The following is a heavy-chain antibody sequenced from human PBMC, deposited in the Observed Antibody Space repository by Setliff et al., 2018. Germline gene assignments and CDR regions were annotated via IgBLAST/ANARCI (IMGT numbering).Heavy chain of an antibody. D-gene: IGHD6-13*01. Sequence: QTGGSLRLSCAASGFTFSSYWMHWVRQAPGKGLVWVSRINSDGSSTSYADSVKGRFTISRDNAKNTLYLQMGCLRAEDTAVYYCARVSSSSWIRNYCYYYYGMDVWGQGTTVTVSS. J-gene: IGHJ6*02. V-gene: IGHV3-74*01. CDR3: ARVSSSSWIRNYCYYYYGMDV. CDR2: INSDGSST. CDR1: GFTFSSYW.